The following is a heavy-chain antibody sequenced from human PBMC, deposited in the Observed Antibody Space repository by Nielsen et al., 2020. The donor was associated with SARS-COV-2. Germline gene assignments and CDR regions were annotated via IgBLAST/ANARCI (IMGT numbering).Heavy chain of an antibody. V-gene: IGHV3-74*01. Sequence: WIRQPPGKGLVWVSRIKSDGSGTRYADSVEGRFTISRDNAKNTLYLQMNSLRAEDTGVYYCARDQSLAYDILTGYTPRGDYYYGMDVWGQGTTVTVSS. D-gene: IGHD3-9*01. CDR3: ARDQSLAYDILTGYTPRGDYYYGMDV. J-gene: IGHJ6*02. CDR2: IKSDGSGT.